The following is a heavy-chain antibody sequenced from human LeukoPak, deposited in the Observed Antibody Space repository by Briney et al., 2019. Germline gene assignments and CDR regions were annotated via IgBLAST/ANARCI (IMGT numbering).Heavy chain of an antibody. CDR2: ISYDGSNK. V-gene: IGHV3-30-3*01. J-gene: IGHJ4*02. CDR3: ARDGFGVVGATSLVFGFDY. Sequence: GGSLRLSCAASGFTFSSYAMHWVRQAPGKGLEWVAVISYDGSNKYYADSVKGRFTISRDNSKNTLYLQMNSLRAEDTAVYYCARDGFGVVGATSLVFGFDYWGQGTLVTVSS. D-gene: IGHD1-26*01. CDR1: GFTFSSYA.